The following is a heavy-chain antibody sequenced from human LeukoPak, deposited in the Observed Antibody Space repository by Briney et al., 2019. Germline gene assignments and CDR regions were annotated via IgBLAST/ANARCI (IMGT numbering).Heavy chain of an antibody. J-gene: IGHJ2*01. V-gene: IGHV4-39*07. D-gene: IGHD6-13*01. Sequence: PSETLSLTCTVSGGSISSSSYYWGWIRQPPGKGLEWIGSIYYSGSTYHNPSLKSRVTISVDTSKNQFSLKLSSVTAADTAVYYCARDFQQLSLYWYFDLWGRGTLVTVSS. CDR2: IYYSGST. CDR1: GGSISSSSYY. CDR3: ARDFQQLSLYWYFDL.